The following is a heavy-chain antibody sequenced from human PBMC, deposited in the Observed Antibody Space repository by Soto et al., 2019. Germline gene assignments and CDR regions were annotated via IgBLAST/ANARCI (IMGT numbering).Heavy chain of an antibody. D-gene: IGHD4-17*01. CDR3: ARDGRNGEIYGDYGDY. J-gene: IGHJ4*02. CDR2: IWYDGSNK. Sequence: PGGSLRLSCAASGFTFSSYGMHWVRQAPGKGLEWVAVIWYDGSNKYYADSVKGRFTISRDNSKNTLYLQMNSLRAEDTAVYYCARDGRNGEIYGDYGDYWGQGTLVTVSS. CDR1: GFTFSSYG. V-gene: IGHV3-33*01.